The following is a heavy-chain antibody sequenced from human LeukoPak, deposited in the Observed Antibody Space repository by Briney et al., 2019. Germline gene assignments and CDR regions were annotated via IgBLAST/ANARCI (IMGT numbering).Heavy chain of an antibody. CDR3: ARGKKPGTKRYYYYYMDV. Sequence: ASVKVSCKASGYTFTSYDINWVRQATGQGLEWMGWMNPNSGNTGYAQKFQGRVTMTRNTSISTAYMELSSLRSEDTAVYYCARGKKPGTKRYYYYYMDVWGKGTTVTVSS. D-gene: IGHD1/OR15-1a*01. J-gene: IGHJ6*03. CDR1: GYTFTSYD. V-gene: IGHV1-8*01. CDR2: MNPNSGNT.